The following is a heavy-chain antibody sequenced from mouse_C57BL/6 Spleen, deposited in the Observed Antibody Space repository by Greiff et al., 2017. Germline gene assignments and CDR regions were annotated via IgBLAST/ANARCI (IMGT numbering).Heavy chain of an antibody. J-gene: IGHJ1*03. CDR2: ISNGGGST. Sequence: EVKVVESGGGLVQPGGSLKLSCAASGFTFSDYYMYWVRQTPEKRLEWVAYISNGGGSTYYPDTVKGRFTISRDNAKNTLYLQMSRLKSDDTAMYYCARHGPDYYGSSYWYFDVWGTGTTVTVSS. CDR1: GFTFSDYY. V-gene: IGHV5-12*01. CDR3: ARHGPDYYGSSYWYFDV. D-gene: IGHD1-1*01.